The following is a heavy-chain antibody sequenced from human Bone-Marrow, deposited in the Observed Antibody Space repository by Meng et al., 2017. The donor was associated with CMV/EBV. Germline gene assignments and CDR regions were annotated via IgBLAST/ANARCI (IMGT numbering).Heavy chain of an antibody. V-gene: IGHV3-48*03. Sequence: GESLKISCAASGFTFSSFEMNWVRQAPGKGLEWLSYISDTGTTIYYADSVMGRFTISRDNAKNSVYLQMNSLRAEDTAVYYCARTFDWWGQGVLVTVSS. CDR2: ISDTGTTI. CDR1: GFTFSSFE. CDR3: ARTFDW. J-gene: IGHJ4*02.